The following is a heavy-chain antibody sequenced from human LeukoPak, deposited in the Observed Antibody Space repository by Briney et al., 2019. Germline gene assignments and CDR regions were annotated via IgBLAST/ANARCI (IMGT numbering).Heavy chain of an antibody. CDR2: INAGNGNT. CDR1: GYTFTSYA. V-gene: IGHV1-3*01. Sequence: ASVKVSCKASGYTFTSYAVHWVRQAPGQRLEWMGWINAGNGNTKYSQKFQGRVTITRDTSASTAYMELSSLRSEDTAVYYCARSYDYVWGDLDYWGQGTLVTVSS. D-gene: IGHD3-16*01. CDR3: ARSYDYVWGDLDY. J-gene: IGHJ4*02.